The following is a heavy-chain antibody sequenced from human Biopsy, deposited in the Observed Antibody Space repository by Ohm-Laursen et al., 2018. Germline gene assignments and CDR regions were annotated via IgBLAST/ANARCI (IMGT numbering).Heavy chain of an antibody. CDR2: TYYRGTS. V-gene: IGHV4-59*02. J-gene: IGHJ3*02. CDR3: AAFPFSGGPAFDI. D-gene: IGHD3-3*01. CDR1: GGSVGDYF. Sequence: SVTLSLTCSVSGGSVGDYFLSWIRLVPGKRPEWIGYTYYRGTSENNPSLRSRVTTSVDISRNQFFLNMKSVTGADTAVYYCAAFPFSGGPAFDIWGQGTTVIVSS.